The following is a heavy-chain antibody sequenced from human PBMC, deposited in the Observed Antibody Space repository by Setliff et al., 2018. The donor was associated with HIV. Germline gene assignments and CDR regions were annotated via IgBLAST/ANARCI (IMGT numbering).Heavy chain of an antibody. CDR3: ARVRGYSSSSRDFYYHNMEV. CDR2: VHYSGNT. J-gene: IGHJ6*03. D-gene: IGHD6-6*01. CDR1: GGSISTVAYY. Sequence: SETLSLTCTLFGGSISTVAYYWAWIRQPPGKGLEWIGNVHYSGNTYYTSSLQSRVIISADTSKSQFYLRLSSVTAADTGVYYCARVRGYSSSSRDFYYHNMEVWGKGTTVTVSS. V-gene: IGHV4-39*02.